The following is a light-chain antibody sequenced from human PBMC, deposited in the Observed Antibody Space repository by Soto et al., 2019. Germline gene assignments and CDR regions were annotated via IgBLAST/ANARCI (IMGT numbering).Light chain of an antibody. V-gene: IGKV3-20*01. CDR3: QQYDSSPLP. J-gene: IGKJ4*01. CDR2: GAS. CDR1: HSFTSNF. Sequence: EIVLTQSPATLSLSPGERATLSCRASHSFTSNFLAWYQQKPGQAPRLLVYGASRRATDIPDRFSGSGSGTDFTLTISRLEPEDFAIYYCQQYDSSPLPFGGGTKVEIK.